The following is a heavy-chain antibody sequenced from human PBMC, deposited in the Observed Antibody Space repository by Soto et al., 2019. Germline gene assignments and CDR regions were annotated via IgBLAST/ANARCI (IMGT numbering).Heavy chain of an antibody. CDR3: ARGLYYYDRSGSLGDAFDI. CDR1: GYTFTSYY. CDR2: INPSGGST. V-gene: IGHV1-46*01. J-gene: IGHJ3*02. Sequence: ASVKVSCKASGYTFTSYYMHWVRQAPGQGLEWMGIINPSGGSTSYAQKFQGRVTMTRDTSTSTVYMELSSLRSEDTAVYYCARGLYYYDRSGSLGDAFDIWGQGTMVTVS. D-gene: IGHD3-22*01.